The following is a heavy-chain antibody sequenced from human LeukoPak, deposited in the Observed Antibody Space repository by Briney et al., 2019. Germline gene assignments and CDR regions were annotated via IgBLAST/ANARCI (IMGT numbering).Heavy chain of an antibody. V-gene: IGHV1-18*01. CDR3: ARARLPGDAFDI. CDR1: AYTFTSYG. J-gene: IGHJ3*02. Sequence: ASGKVTCKASAYTFTSYGISWMRQAPGQGLELMGWISAYNGNTNYAQKLQGRVTMTTDTSTSTAYMELRSLRSDDTAVYYCARARLPGDAFDIWGQGTMVTVSS. CDR2: ISAYNGNT. D-gene: IGHD3-16*01.